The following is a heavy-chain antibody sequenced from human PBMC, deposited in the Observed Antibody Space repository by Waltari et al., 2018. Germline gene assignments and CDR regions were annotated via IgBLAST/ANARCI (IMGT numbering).Heavy chain of an antibody. D-gene: IGHD1-1*01. Sequence: EVQLVESGGGLVQPGGSLRLSCAASGFTVSSNYMSWVRQAPGKGLEWVSVIYSGGSTYYADSVKGRFTISRDNSKNTLYLQMNSLRAEDTAVYYCARETRRYPVYYYYYGMDVWGQGTTVTVSS. V-gene: IGHV3-66*02. J-gene: IGHJ6*02. CDR1: GFTVSSNY. CDR2: IYSGGST. CDR3: ARETRRYPVYYYYYGMDV.